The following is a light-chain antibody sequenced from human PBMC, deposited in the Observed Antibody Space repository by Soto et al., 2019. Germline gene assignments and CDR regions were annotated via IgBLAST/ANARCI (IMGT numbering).Light chain of an antibody. CDR2: RTS. V-gene: IGKV3-15*01. J-gene: IGKJ4*01. CDR1: QSISSN. CDR3: QQYNNWPRAT. Sequence: FVLTQSPATLSVSPGERATLSCRASQSISSNLAWYQQKPGQAPRLLMFRTSSRATGFPARFSGSGSGTEFNLTISSLQSEDFGVYYCQQYNNWPRATFGGGTKVDIK.